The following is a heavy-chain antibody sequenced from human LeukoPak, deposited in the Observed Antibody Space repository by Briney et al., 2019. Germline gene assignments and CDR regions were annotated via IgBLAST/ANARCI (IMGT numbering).Heavy chain of an antibody. CDR3: ARRIGSGWYDY. CDR1: GYSFTSYW. D-gene: IGHD6-19*01. CDR2: INPGDSDT. J-gene: IGHJ4*02. Sequence: GESLKISCKGSGYSFTSYWISWVRQMPGKGLEWLGIINPGDSDTRYSPSFQGQVTISADKSISTANLQWSSLKASDTAMYYCARRIGSGWYDYWGQGALVTVSS. V-gene: IGHV5-51*01.